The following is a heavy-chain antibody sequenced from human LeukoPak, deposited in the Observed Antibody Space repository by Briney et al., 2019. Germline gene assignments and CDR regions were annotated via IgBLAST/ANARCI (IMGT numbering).Heavy chain of an antibody. CDR3: ARTYQNYYYAMDV. D-gene: IGHD2-2*01. CDR1: GDSISSYY. V-gene: IGHV4-59*08. CDR2: LNHSGRT. Sequence: SETLSLTCTVSGDSISSYYWSWVRQPPGKGLEWIGYLNHSGRTNYNPSPKSRVTISLDTSKNHFSLNLSSVTAAGTAVYCCARTYQNYYYAMDVWGPGTTVTVSS. J-gene: IGHJ6*02.